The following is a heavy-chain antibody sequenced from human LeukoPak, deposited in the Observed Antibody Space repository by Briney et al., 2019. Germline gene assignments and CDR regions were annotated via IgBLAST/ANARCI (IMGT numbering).Heavy chain of an antibody. J-gene: IGHJ4*02. Sequence: PSETLSLTCTVSGGSISSYYWSWIRQPPGKGLEWIGYIYYSGSTNYNPSLKSRVTISVDTSKNQFSLKLSSATAADTAVYYCARALYSSGHLDYWGQGTLVTVSS. CDR1: GGSISSYY. V-gene: IGHV4-59*01. CDR2: IYYSGST. D-gene: IGHD6-19*01. CDR3: ARALYSSGHLDY.